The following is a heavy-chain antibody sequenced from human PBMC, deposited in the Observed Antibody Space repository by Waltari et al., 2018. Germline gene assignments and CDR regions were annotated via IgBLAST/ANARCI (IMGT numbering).Heavy chain of an antibody. CDR1: GGSISSSSYY. D-gene: IGHD3-3*01. Sequence: QLQLQESGPGLVKPSETLSLTCTVSGGSISSSSYYWGWIRQPPGKGLAWIGSIYYSGSTYYNPSLKSRVTISVDTSKNQFSLKLSSVTAADTAVDYWARHKPDYDFWSGEGFDPWGQGTLVTVSS. CDR3: ARHKPDYDFWSGEGFDP. V-gene: IGHV4-39*01. J-gene: IGHJ5*02. CDR2: IYYSGST.